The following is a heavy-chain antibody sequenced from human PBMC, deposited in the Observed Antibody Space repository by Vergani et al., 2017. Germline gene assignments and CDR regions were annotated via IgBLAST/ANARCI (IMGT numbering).Heavy chain of an antibody. CDR3: ARKVNYYGSGSYYNPFDY. D-gene: IGHD3-10*01. J-gene: IGHJ4*02. CDR1: GGSISSYY. V-gene: IGHV4-59*12. Sequence: QVQLQESGPGLVKPSETLSLTCTVSGGSISSYYWSWIRQPPGKGLEWIGYIYYSGSTYYNPSLKSRVTISVDTSKNQFSLKLSSVTAADTAVYYCARKVNYYGSGSYYNPFDYWGQGTLVTVSS. CDR2: IYYSGST.